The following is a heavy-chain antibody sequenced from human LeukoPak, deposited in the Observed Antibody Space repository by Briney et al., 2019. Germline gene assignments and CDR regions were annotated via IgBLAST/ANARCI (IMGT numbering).Heavy chain of an antibody. CDR3: ATMGSYILY. CDR2: FDPEDGET. D-gene: IGHD3-10*01. CDR1: GGTFSSYA. J-gene: IGHJ4*02. V-gene: IGHV1-24*01. Sequence: ASVKVSCKASGGTFSSYAISWVRQAPGQGLEWMGGFDPEDGETIYARKFQGRVTMTEDTSTDTAYMELSSLRSEDTAVYYCATMGSYILYWGQGTLVTVSS.